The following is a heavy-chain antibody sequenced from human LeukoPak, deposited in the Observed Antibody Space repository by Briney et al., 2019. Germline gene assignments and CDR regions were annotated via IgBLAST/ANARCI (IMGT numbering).Heavy chain of an antibody. CDR3: ARDIAAGNLFDP. V-gene: IGHV3-7*05. D-gene: IGHD6-19*01. J-gene: IGHJ5*02. CDR2: IKQDGSDK. CDR1: GFTFSSYW. Sequence: GGSLRLSCTASGFTFSSYWMNWVRQAPGKGLERAANIKQDGSDKHYVDSVKGRFTISRDNAKNSLYLQMNNLRAEDTAVYYCARDIAAGNLFDPWGQGTLVTVSS.